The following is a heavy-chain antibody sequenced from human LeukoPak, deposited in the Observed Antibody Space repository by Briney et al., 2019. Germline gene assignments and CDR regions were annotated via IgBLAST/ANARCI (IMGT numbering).Heavy chain of an antibody. V-gene: IGHV5-51*01. J-gene: IGHJ4*02. CDR1: GYSFTSYW. CDR3: ARPYYYDSSGHGYYFDY. Sequence: GESLKISCKGSGYSFTSYWIGWVRQMPGQGLEWMGIIYPGDSDTRYSPSFQGQVTISADKSISTAYLQWSSLKASDAAMYYCARPYYYDSSGHGYYFDYWGQGTLVTVSS. D-gene: IGHD3-22*01. CDR2: IYPGDSDT.